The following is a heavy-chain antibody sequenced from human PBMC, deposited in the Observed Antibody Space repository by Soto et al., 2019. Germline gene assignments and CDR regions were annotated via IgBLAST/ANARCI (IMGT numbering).Heavy chain of an antibody. J-gene: IGHJ4*02. CDR3: AIGEWLSTYYFNF. CDR2: ISGSGGAT. Sequence: PGGSLRLSCAASGFTFTSFAGSWVRQAPGKGLEWVSAISGSGGATYYADSVKGRFTVSRDNSRNTVYLQVDSLRVEDTAVYHCAIGEWLSTYYFNFWGKRPLVTVSS. V-gene: IGHV3-23*01. CDR1: GFTFTSFA. D-gene: IGHD3-3*01.